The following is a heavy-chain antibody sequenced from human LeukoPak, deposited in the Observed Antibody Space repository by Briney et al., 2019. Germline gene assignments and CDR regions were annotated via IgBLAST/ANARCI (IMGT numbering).Heavy chain of an antibody. CDR3: ARVRNNWNYFSARNNWFDP. D-gene: IGHD1-7*01. Sequence: SETLSLTCAVSGYSISSGYYWGRVRQPPGKGLEWIGRIYHSGSTYYSPSLKSRVTISVDTSKNQFSLKLSSVTAADTAVYYCARVRNNWNYFSARNNWFDPWGQGTLVTVSS. CDR2: IYHSGST. CDR1: GYSISSGYY. V-gene: IGHV4-38-2*01. J-gene: IGHJ5*02.